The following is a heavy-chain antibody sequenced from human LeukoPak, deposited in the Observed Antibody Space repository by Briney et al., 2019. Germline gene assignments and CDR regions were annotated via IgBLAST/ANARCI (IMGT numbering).Heavy chain of an antibody. D-gene: IGHD4-11*01. CDR2: IYTSGST. CDR1: GGSISSYY. CDR3: ARGAMTTVKTYYFDY. J-gene: IGHJ4*02. V-gene: IGHV4-4*07. Sequence: SETLSLTCTVSGGSISSYYWSWIRQPAGKGLEWIGRIYTSGSTNYNPSLKSRATMSVDTSKNQFSLKLSSVTAADTAVYYCARGAMTTVKTYYFDYWGQGTLVTVSS.